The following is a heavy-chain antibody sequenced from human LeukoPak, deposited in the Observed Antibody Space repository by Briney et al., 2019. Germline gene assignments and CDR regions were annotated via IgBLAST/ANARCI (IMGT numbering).Heavy chain of an antibody. Sequence: PGGSLRLSCAASGFTFSSYGMHWVRQAPGKGQEWVAVIWYDGSNKYYADSVKGRFTISRDNSKNTLYLQMNSLRAEDTAVYYCARDKGLFDYWGQGTLVTVSS. CDR1: GFTFSSYG. V-gene: IGHV3-33*08. CDR3: ARDKGLFDY. J-gene: IGHJ4*02. CDR2: IWYDGSNK.